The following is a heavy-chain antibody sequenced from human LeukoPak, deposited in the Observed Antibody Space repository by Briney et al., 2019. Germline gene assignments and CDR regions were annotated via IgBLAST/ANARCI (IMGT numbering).Heavy chain of an antibody. V-gene: IGHV1-18*01. J-gene: IGHJ4*02. CDR2: VSAYNGNT. CDR3: ARDEPIVVVPAALDY. CDR1: GYTFNSYG. D-gene: IGHD2-2*01. Sequence: ASVKVSFKASGYTFNSYGFHWVRQAPGQGLEWMGWVSAYNGNTNYTQKLQGRVTMTTDTSTSTAYMELRSLRSDDTAVYYCARDEPIVVVPAALDYWGQGTLVTVSS.